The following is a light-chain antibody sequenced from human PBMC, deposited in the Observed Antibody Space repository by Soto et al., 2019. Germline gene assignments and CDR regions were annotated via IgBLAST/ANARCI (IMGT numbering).Light chain of an antibody. CDR2: GNS. V-gene: IGLV1-40*01. Sequence: QSVLTQPHSVSGAPGQRVTISCTGSSSNIWAGHDVHWYQQLPGTAPKLIIYGNSNRPSGVPDRFSGSKSGTSASLAITGLQAEDEADYYCQSYDSSLSGVVFGGGTKVTVL. CDR1: SSNIWAGHD. CDR3: QSYDSSLSGVV. J-gene: IGLJ2*01.